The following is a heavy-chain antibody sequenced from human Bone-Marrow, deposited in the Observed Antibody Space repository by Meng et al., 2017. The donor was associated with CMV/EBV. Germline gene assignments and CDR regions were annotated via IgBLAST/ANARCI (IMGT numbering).Heavy chain of an antibody. CDR3: ATNPFSRYPYYYYGMDV. V-gene: IGHV1-58*01. D-gene: IGHD3-22*01. J-gene: IGHJ6*02. CDR1: GFTLSSSG. CDR2: IVVGSGST. Sequence: SVKVSCKASGFTLSSSGVHWVRQARGQRPEWIGWIVVGSGSTNYAQKFQERVTITRDMSTGKAYMELRSLRSEDTAVYYCATNPFSRYPYYYYGMDVWGQGTTVTVSS.